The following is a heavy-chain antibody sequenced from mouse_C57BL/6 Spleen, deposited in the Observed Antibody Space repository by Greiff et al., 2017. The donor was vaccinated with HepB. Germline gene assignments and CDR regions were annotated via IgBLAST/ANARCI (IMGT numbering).Heavy chain of an antibody. V-gene: IGHV5-4*03. D-gene: IGHD1-1*01. J-gene: IGHJ2*01. CDR3: AGRYYGSSPYFDS. CDR2: ISDGGSYT. Sequence: EVQVVESGGGLVKPGGSLKLSCAASGFTFSSYAMSWVRQTPEKRMEWVATISDGGSYTYYPDNVKGRFTISRDNAKNNLYLQMSHLKSEDTAMYYCAGRYYGSSPYFDSWGHGTTLTVSS. CDR1: GFTFSSYA.